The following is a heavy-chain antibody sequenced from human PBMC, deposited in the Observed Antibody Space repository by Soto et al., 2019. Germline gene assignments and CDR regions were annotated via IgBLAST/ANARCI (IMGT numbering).Heavy chain of an antibody. J-gene: IGHJ5*02. V-gene: IGHV4-39*01. CDR3: AISVSQYQLLPNNWFDP. Sequence: PSETLSLTCTVSGGSISSGGYYWSWIRQHPGKGLEWIGCIYYSGSTYYNPSLKSRVTISVDTSKNQFSLKLSSVTAADTAVYYCAISVSQYQLLPNNWFDPWGQGTLVTVSS. CDR1: GGSISSGGYY. CDR2: IYYSGST. D-gene: IGHD2-2*01.